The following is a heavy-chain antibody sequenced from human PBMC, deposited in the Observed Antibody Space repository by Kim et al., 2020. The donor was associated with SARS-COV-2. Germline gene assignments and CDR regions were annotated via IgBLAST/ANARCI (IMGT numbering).Heavy chain of an antibody. CDR3: ATGLRYFDWLLY. D-gene: IGHD3-9*01. Sequence: IYAQKFQGRVTMTEDTSTDTAYMELSSLRSEDTAVYYCATGLRYFDWLLYWGQGTLVTVSS. J-gene: IGHJ4*02. V-gene: IGHV1-24*01.